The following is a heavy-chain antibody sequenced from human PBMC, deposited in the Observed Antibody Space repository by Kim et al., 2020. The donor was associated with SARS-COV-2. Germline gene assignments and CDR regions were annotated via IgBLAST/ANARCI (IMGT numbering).Heavy chain of an antibody. V-gene: IGHV4-34*01. J-gene: IGHJ5*02. Sequence: SETLSLTCAVYGGSFSGYYWSWIRQPPGKGLEWIGEINHSGSTNYNPSLKSRVTISVDTSKNQFSLKLSSVTAADTAVYYCARDHIAAAGIGFGGWFDPWGQGTLVTVSS. D-gene: IGHD6-13*01. CDR2: INHSGST. CDR3: ARDHIAAAGIGFGGWFDP. CDR1: GGSFSGYY.